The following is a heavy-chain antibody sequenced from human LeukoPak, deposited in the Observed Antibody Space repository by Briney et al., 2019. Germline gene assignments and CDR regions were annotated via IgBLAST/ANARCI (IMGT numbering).Heavy chain of an antibody. CDR3: ARTRCSSTSCYAGYYYMDV. D-gene: IGHD2-2*01. CDR1: GYTFTSYG. CDR2: ISAYNGNT. V-gene: IGHV1-18*01. J-gene: IGHJ6*03. Sequence: ASVKVSCKASGYTFTSYGISWVRQAPGQGLEWMGWISAYNGNTNYAQELQGRVTMTTDTSTSTAYMELRSLRSDDTAVYYCARTRCSSTSCYAGYYYMDVWGKGTTVTISS.